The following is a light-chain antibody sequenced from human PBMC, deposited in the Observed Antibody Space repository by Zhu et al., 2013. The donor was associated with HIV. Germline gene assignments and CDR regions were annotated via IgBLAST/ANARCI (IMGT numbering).Light chain of an antibody. J-gene: IGLJ1*01. Sequence: SYDLTQPPSVSVSPEQTATITCSGEGLRYRNVAWYQQRSGQSPILVIHENNKRPSGIPERVSASKSGDTATLTISGTQALDEGDYYCQVWHSNSYVFGTGTTVTVL. CDR1: GLRYRN. CDR3: QVWHSNSYV. CDR2: ENN. V-gene: IGLV3-1*01.